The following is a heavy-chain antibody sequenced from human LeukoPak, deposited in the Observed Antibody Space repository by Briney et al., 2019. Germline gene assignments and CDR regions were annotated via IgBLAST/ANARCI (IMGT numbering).Heavy chain of an antibody. V-gene: IGHV3-33*01. D-gene: IGHD1-26*01. CDR2: IWYDGSNK. CDR1: GFPFSGYG. CDR3: ARHQPLVGAIDY. Sequence: GGSLRLSCAASGFPFSGYGMHWVRQAPGKGLEWVAVIWYDGSNKYYADSVKGRFTISRDNSKNTLYLQMNSLRAEDTAVYYCARHQPLVGAIDYWGQGTLVTVSS. J-gene: IGHJ4*02.